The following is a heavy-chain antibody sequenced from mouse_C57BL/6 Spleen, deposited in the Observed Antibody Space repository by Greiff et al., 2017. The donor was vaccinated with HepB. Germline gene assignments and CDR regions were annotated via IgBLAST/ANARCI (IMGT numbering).Heavy chain of an antibody. J-gene: IGHJ2*01. CDR2: INPNNGGT. Sequence: EVQLQQSGPELVKPGASVKISCKASGYTFTDYYMNWVKQSHGKSLEWIGDINPNNGGTSYNQKFKGKATLTVDKSSSTAYMELRSLTSEDSVVYYCARELDGGFDYWGQGTTLTVSS. D-gene: IGHD1-3*01. CDR3: ARELDGGFDY. V-gene: IGHV1-26*01. CDR1: GYTFTDYY.